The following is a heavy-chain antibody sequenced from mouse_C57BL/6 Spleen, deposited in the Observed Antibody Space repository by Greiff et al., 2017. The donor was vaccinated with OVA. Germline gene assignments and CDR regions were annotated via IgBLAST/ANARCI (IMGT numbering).Heavy chain of an antibody. CDR3: ARRLANWLYFDV. V-gene: IGHV1-47*01. J-gene: IGHJ1*03. D-gene: IGHD4-1*01. CDR1: GYTFTTYP. CDR2: FNPYNDDT. Sequence: QVQLQQSGAELVKPGASVKMSCKASGYTFTTYPIEWMKQNHGKSLEWIGNFNPYNDDTKYNEKFTGKATLTVAKSSSTVYLELSGLTSDDSAVYYCARRLANWLYFDVWGTGTTVTVSS.